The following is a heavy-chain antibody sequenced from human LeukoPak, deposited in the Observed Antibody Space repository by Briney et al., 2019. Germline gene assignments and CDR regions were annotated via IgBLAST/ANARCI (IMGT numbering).Heavy chain of an antibody. CDR2: IYYSGST. D-gene: IGHD6-13*01. Sequence: SETLSLTCTVSGGSISSGDYYWSWIRQPPGKGLEWIGYIYYSGSTYYNPSLKSRVTISVDTSKNQFSLKLGSVTAADTAVYYCASSRQQLVDYWGQGTLVTVSS. J-gene: IGHJ4*02. CDR3: ASSRQQLVDY. V-gene: IGHV4-30-4*08. CDR1: GGSISSGDYY.